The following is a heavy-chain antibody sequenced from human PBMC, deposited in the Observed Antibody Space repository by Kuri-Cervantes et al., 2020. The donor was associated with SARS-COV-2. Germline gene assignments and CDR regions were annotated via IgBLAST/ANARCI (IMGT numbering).Heavy chain of an antibody. Sequence: SVNVSCKASGGTFSSYAISWVRQAPGQGLEWMGGIIPIFGTANYAQKFQGRVTITADESTSTAYMELSSLRSEDTAVYYCARGSYGSGSYWYYYYGMDVWGQGTTVTVSS. J-gene: IGHJ6*02. CDR2: IIPIFGTA. CDR3: ARGSYGSGSYWYYYYGMDV. D-gene: IGHD3-10*01. V-gene: IGHV1-69*13. CDR1: GGTFSSYA.